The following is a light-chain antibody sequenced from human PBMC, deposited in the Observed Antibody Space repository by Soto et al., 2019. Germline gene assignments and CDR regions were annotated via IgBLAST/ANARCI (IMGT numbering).Light chain of an antibody. CDR3: QQYNNWPPTWT. V-gene: IGKV3-15*01. CDR1: QSVSSN. Sequence: EIVMTQSPATLSVSPGERATLSCRASQSVSSNLAWYQQKPGQAPRLLIYGASTRATAIPASFSGSGSGTEFTLTISSLQSEDFAVYYCQQYNNWPPTWTFGQGTKVEIK. CDR2: GAS. J-gene: IGKJ1*01.